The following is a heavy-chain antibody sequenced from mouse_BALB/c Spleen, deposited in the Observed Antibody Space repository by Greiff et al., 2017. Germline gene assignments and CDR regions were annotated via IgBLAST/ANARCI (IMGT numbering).Heavy chain of an antibody. J-gene: IGHJ3*01. CDR2: INPSNGGT. CDR1: GYTFTSYY. V-gene: IGHV1S81*02. CDR3: TRGAYYGYYGAY. Sequence: VQLQQSGAELVKPGASVKLSCKASGYTFTSYYMYWVKQRPGQGLEWIGEINPSNGGTNFNEKFKSKATLTVDKSSSTAYMQLSSLTSEDSAVYYCTRGAYYGYYGAYWGQGTLVTVSA. D-gene: IGHD2-10*01.